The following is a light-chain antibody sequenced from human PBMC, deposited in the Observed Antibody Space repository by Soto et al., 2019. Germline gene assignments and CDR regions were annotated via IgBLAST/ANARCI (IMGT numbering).Light chain of an antibody. CDR3: QQSLGIPYT. CDR2: AAS. V-gene: IGKV1-39*01. CDR1: QTISTY. Sequence: DIQMTQSPSALSASVGDRVTITCRASQTISTYLNWYQQKPGKAPKLLIYAASTLQSGVPSRFSGSGSGTDLTLTIRSLQPEDFATYDCQQSLGIPYTFGQGTRLEIK. J-gene: IGKJ2*01.